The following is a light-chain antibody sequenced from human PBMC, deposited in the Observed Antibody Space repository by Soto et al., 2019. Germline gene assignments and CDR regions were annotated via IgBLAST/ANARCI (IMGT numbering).Light chain of an antibody. Sequence: DIQMTQSPSSLSASVGDRVTITCRASQSISSYLNWYQQKPGKAPKLLIYAASSLQSGVPSRFSGSGSGTDFTLTISSLQPEDVATYYCQQSYNSYTFGQGTKLEIK. CDR2: AAS. CDR1: QSISSY. CDR3: QQSYNSYT. J-gene: IGKJ2*01. V-gene: IGKV1-39*01.